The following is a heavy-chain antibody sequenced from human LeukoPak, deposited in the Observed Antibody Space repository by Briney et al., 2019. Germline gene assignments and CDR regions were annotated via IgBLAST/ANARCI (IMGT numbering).Heavy chain of an antibody. CDR2: ISSSGGTI. J-gene: IGHJ4*02. D-gene: IGHD7-27*01. Sequence: GGSLRLSCAASGFTFSDSYMSWIRQVPGKGLEWISYISSSGGTIYYADSVKGRFTISRDNTKNSLYLQMNSLRAEDTAVYYCAKEGGDWGEGYFDYWGQGTLVTVSS. V-gene: IGHV3-11*01. CDR3: AKEGGDWGEGYFDY. CDR1: GFTFSDSY.